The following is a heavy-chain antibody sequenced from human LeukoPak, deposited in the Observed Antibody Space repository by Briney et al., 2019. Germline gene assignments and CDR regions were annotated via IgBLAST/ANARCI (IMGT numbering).Heavy chain of an antibody. CDR3: AAYSSGWYHSF. CDR1: GFTFSSYG. Sequence: PGGSLRLSCAASGFTFSSYGMHWVRQAPGKGLEWVAVISYEGSNKYYADSVKGRFTISRDNSKNTLYLQMNSLRAEDTAVYYCAAYSSGWYHSFWGQGTLVTVSS. V-gene: IGHV3-30*03. D-gene: IGHD6-19*01. CDR2: ISYEGSNK. J-gene: IGHJ4*02.